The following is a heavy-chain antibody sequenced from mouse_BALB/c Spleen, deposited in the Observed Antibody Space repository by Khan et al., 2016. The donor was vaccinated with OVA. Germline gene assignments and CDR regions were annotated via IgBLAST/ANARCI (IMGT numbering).Heavy chain of an antibody. CDR3: ARIASTIN. D-gene: IGHD3-1*01. J-gene: IGHJ2*01. CDR2: INSNGGST. Sequence: EVELVESGGGLVQPGGSLKLSCAASGFTFSSYGMSWVRQTPDKRLELVATINSNGGSTYYPDSVKGRFTISRDNAKNTLYLQMSSLKSEDTAMYYCARIASTINWGQGTTLTVSS. V-gene: IGHV5-6-3*01. CDR1: GFTFSSYG.